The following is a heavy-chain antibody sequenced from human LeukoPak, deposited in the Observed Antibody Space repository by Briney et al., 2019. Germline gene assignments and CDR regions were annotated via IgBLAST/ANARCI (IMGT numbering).Heavy chain of an antibody. Sequence: GGSLRLSCATSGLRFSDYAMNWVRQAPGKGLEWVSAIRGSGAHTFYADSVKGRFSVSRDNSKNTLYLQMNSLRVEDTAVYYCAKDALYDSSGYYFYWYIDLWGRGTLVTVSS. V-gene: IGHV3-23*01. J-gene: IGHJ2*01. D-gene: IGHD3-22*01. CDR3: AKDALYDSSGYYFYWYIDL. CDR2: IRGSGAHT. CDR1: GLRFSDYA.